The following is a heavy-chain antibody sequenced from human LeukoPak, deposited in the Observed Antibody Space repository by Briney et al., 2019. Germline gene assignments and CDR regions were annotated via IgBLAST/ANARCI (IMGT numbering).Heavy chain of an antibody. CDR3: ARDQAVSDNYYFDY. CDR1: GFTLSSHW. Sequence: GGSLRLSCVASGFTLSSHWMHWLRLAPGKGLVWVSRISTDGGSTAYADSVRGRFTISRDNAKNSLYLQMNSLRAEDTAVYYCARDQAVSDNYYFDYWGQGTLVTVSS. J-gene: IGHJ4*02. V-gene: IGHV3-74*01. CDR2: ISTDGGST. D-gene: IGHD1-1*01.